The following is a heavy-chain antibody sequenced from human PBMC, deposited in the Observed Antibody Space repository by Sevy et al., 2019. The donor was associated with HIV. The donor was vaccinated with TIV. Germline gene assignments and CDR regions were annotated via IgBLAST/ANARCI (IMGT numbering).Heavy chain of an antibody. Sequence: GGSLRLSCAASGFTFSSYWMSWVRQAPGKGLEWVAKIKQDGSEKYYVDSVKGRFTISRDNAKNSLYLQMNSLTAEDTAVYYCASPGGKGFDPWGQGTLVTVSS. CDR1: GFTFSSYW. V-gene: IGHV3-7*03. D-gene: IGHD3-16*01. CDR3: ASPGGKGFDP. CDR2: IKQDGSEK. J-gene: IGHJ5*02.